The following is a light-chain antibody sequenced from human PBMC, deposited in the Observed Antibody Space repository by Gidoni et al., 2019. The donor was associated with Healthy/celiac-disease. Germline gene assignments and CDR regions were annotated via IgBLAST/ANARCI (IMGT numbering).Light chain of an antibody. J-gene: IGLJ2*01. CDR1: SSNIGAGYD. Sequence: QSVRTQPPSVSGAPGQRVTISCTGSSSNIGAGYDVHWYQQRPGTAPKLLIYGNSNPPSGVPDRFSGSKSGPSASLAIPGLQAEDEADYYCQSYDSSLSGPVVFGGGTKLTVL. V-gene: IGLV1-40*01. CDR2: GNS. CDR3: QSYDSSLSGPVV.